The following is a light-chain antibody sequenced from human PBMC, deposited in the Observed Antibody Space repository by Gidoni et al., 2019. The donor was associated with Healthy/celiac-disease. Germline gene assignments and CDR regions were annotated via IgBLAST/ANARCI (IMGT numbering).Light chain of an antibody. Sequence: EIVLTQSPRTLSLSPGERATLSCRASQRGSSSYLAWYQQKPGQAPRLLISGASSRATGIPARFSGSGSGTDFTLTSSRLEPEEFAVYYCQQYGSSQGYTFGQXTKLEIK. J-gene: IGKJ2*01. CDR1: QRGSSSY. CDR3: QQYGSSQGYT. V-gene: IGKV3-20*01. CDR2: GAS.